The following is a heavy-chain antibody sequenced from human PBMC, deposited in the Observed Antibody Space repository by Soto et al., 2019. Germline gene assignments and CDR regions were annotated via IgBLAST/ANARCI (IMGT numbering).Heavy chain of an antibody. V-gene: IGHV4-4*07. Sequence: SETLSLTCTVSGGSISSYYWSWIRQPAGKGLEWIGRIYTSGSTNYNPSLKSRVTMSVDTSKNQFSLKLSSVTAADTAVYYCARDIITMVRGVIIYYHGMDVWGQGTTVTVSS. J-gene: IGHJ6*02. CDR1: GGSISSYY. D-gene: IGHD3-10*01. CDR3: ARDIITMVRGVIIYYHGMDV. CDR2: IYTSGST.